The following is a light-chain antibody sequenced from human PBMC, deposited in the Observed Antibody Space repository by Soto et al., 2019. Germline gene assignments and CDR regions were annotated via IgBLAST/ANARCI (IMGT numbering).Light chain of an antibody. CDR2: EVT. CDR3: CSYAATDTYV. V-gene: IGLV2-14*01. Sequence: QSALTQPASVSGSPGQSITISCTGTSSDVGSYNCVSWYQQHPGKAPKLIIYEVTNRPSGVSNRFSGSKSGNTASLTISGLQAEDEAEYYCCSYAATDTYVFGRGTKVTVL. J-gene: IGLJ6*01. CDR1: SSDVGSYNC.